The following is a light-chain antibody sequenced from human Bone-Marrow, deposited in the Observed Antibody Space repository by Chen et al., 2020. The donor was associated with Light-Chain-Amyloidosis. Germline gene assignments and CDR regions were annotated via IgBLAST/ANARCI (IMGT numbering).Light chain of an antibody. CDR2: GAS. CDR3: QQYGDAPWT. J-gene: IGKJ1*01. V-gene: IGKV3-20*01. CDR1: QSIRSNF. Sequence: EVVLTQSPGTLSLSPGEGVTLSCRASQSIRSNFLAWYQQKPGQAPRLLIYGASTRASGIPDRFSGSGSGTDFTLSIRRLEPEDCSVYYCQQYGDAPWTFGQGTKVEIK.